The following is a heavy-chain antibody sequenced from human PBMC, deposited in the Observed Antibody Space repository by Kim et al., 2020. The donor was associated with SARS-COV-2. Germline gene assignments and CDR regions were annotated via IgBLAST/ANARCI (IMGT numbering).Heavy chain of an antibody. D-gene: IGHD6-19*01. V-gene: IGHV3-15*01. CDR1: GFTFSNAW. J-gene: IGHJ4*02. CDR2: IKSKTDGGTT. CDR3: TTVPPAVAGTSWGSNY. Sequence: GGSLRLSCAASGFTFSNAWMSWVRQAPGKGLEWVGRIKSKTDGGTTDYAAPVKGRFTISRDDSKNTLYLQMNSLKTEDTAVYYCTTVPPAVAGTSWGSNYWGQGTLVTVSS.